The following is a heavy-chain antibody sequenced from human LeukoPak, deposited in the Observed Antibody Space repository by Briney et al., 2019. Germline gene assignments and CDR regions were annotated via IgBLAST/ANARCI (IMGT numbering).Heavy chain of an antibody. V-gene: IGHV3-21*01. CDR1: GFTFSSYS. D-gene: IGHD3-10*01. CDR2: ISSSSSYI. Sequence: GGSLRLSCAASGFTFSSYSMNRVRQAPGNGLEWVSSISSSSSYIYYADSVKGRFTISRDNAKNSLYLQMNSLRAEDTAVYYCARHSGPSDYWGQGTLVTVSS. CDR3: ARHSGPSDY. J-gene: IGHJ4*02.